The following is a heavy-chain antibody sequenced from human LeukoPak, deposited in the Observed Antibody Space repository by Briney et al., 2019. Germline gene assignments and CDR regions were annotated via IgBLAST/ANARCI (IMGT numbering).Heavy chain of an antibody. J-gene: IGHJ3*02. CDR1: GGSISSYY. CDR2: IYYSGST. CDR3: ARHPHDSAAFDI. V-gene: IGHV4-59*08. Sequence: PSETLSLTCTVSGGSISSYYWSWIRQPPGKGLEWIGYIYYSGSTNYNPSLKSRVTISVDTSKNQFSLKLSSVTAADTAVYYCARHPHDSAAFDIWGQGTMVTVSS. D-gene: IGHD3-22*01.